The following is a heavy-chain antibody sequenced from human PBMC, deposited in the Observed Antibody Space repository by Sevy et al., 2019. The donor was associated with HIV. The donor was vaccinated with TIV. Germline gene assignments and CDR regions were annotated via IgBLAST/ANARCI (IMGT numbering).Heavy chain of an antibody. CDR1: GYTFRSYG. CDR2: ISPYTGDT. V-gene: IGHV1-18*01. D-gene: IGHD2-2*01. J-gene: IGHJ4*02. CDR3: ARDKPQGVVVLPGAMWGGVDY. Sequence: ASVKVSCRASGYTFRSYGISWVRQAPGQGLEWMGWISPYTGDTDFAQKVQGRISMTSDTSTRTAYMELRSLRSDDTAVYYWARDKPQGVVVLPGAMWGGVDYWGQGTLVTVSS.